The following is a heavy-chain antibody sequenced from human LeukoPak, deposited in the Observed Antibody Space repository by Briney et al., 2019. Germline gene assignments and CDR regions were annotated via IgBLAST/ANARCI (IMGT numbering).Heavy chain of an antibody. D-gene: IGHD5-24*01. Sequence: SETLSLTCTVSGGSISSGGYYWSWIRQHPGKGLEWIGYIYYSGSTYYNPSLKSRVTISVDTSKNQLSLKLSSVTAADTAVYYCARERSSPDAFDIWGQGTMVTVSS. V-gene: IGHV4-31*03. CDR3: ARERSSPDAFDI. J-gene: IGHJ3*02. CDR1: GGSISSGGYY. CDR2: IYYSGST.